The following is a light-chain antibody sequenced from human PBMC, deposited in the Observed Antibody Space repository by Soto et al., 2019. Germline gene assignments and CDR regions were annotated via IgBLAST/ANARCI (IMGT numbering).Light chain of an antibody. CDR1: QSVRTN. CDR2: GAS. Sequence: EIVMTQSPTTLTVSLREGPTVXXRASQSVRTNLAWYQHKPGQSPRXILYGASNRATGFPVRFSGRGSGTDFTLTIDGLQSDDFAVYYCQQYGDYRRTFGQGTKVDIK. J-gene: IGKJ1*01. CDR3: QQYGDYRRT. V-gene: IGKV3-15*01.